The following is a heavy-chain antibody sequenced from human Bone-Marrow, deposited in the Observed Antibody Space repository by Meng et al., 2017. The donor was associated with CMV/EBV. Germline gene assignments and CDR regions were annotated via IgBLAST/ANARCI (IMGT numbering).Heavy chain of an antibody. Sequence: GGSLRLSCAASGFTFSDYYMSWIRQAPGKGLEWVSVISGSGGSTYYADSVKGRFTISRDNSKNTLYLQMNNLSAEDTAVYYCAKHQGFCSGASCYSMDYWGQGTLVTVSS. CDR2: ISGSGGST. CDR1: GFTFSDYY. D-gene: IGHD2-15*01. CDR3: AKHQGFCSGASCYSMDY. V-gene: IGHV3-23*01. J-gene: IGHJ4*02.